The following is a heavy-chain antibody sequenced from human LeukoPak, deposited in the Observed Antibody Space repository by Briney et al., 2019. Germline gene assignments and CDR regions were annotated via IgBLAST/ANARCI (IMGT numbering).Heavy chain of an antibody. CDR3: ARDEAITIFGVAHDAFDI. D-gene: IGHD3-3*01. J-gene: IGHJ3*02. CDR2: IYYSGST. Sequence: SETLSLTCTVSGGSISSSSYYWGWIRQPPGKGLEWIGSIYYSGSTYYNPSLKSRVTISVDTSKNQFSLKLSSVTAADTAVYYCARDEAITIFGVAHDAFDIWGQGTMVTVSS. CDR1: GGSISSSSYY. V-gene: IGHV4-39*02.